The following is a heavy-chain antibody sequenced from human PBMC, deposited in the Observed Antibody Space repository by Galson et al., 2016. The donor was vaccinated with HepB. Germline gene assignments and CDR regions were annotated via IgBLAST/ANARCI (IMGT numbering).Heavy chain of an antibody. D-gene: IGHD2-8*01. CDR2: IYPGDSDT. J-gene: IGHJ4*01. CDR1: GYNFTSYW. CDR3: ARQYASRLIDY. V-gene: IGHV5-51*01. Sequence: QSGAEVKKPGESLKISCQGSGYNFTSYWIGWVRQMPGKGLEWMGIIYPGDSDTRYSPSFQGQVTISADKSIGTAYLQWSSLKASDTALYYCARQYASRLIDYWGHGTLVTVAS.